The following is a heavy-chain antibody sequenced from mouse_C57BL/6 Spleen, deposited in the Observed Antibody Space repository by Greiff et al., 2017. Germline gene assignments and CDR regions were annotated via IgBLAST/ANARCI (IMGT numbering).Heavy chain of an antibody. D-gene: IGHD2-2*01. CDR2: IDPSDSYT. V-gene: IGHV1-69*01. Sequence: QVQLQQPGAELVMPGASVKLSCKASGYTFTSYWMHWVKQRPGQGLEWIGEIDPSDSYTNYNQKFKGKSTLTVDKSSSTAYMQLSSLTSEDSAVYYGARHGYDGADWGQGTLVTFSA. CDR1: GYTFTSYW. J-gene: IGHJ3*01. CDR3: ARHGYDGAD.